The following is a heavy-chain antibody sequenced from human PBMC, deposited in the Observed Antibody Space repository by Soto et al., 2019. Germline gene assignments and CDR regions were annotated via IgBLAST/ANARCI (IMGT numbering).Heavy chain of an antibody. D-gene: IGHD3-3*01. J-gene: IGHJ4*02. CDR2: ISAYNGNT. CDR1: GYTFTSYG. V-gene: IGHV1-18*04. Sequence: ASVKVSCKASGYTFTSYGISWVRQAPGQGLEWMGWISAYNGNTNYAQKLQGRVTMTTDTSTSTAYMELRSLRSDDTAVYYCARLGPEWLYMPYYFDYWGQGTLVTVSS. CDR3: ARLGPEWLYMPYYFDY.